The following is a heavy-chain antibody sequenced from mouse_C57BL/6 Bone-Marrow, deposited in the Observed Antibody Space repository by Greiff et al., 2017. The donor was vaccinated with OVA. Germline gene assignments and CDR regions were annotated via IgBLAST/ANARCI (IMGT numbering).Heavy chain of an antibody. Sequence: QVQLQQPGAELVKPGASVKLSCKASGYTFTSYWMQWVKQRPGQGLEWIGEIDPSDSYTNYNQKFKGKATLTVDTSSSTAYMQLSSLTSEDSAVYYCARGPCPYWGRGTTLTVSS. CDR2: IDPSDSYT. CDR3: ARGPCPY. J-gene: IGHJ2*01. CDR1: GYTFTSYW. V-gene: IGHV1-50*01.